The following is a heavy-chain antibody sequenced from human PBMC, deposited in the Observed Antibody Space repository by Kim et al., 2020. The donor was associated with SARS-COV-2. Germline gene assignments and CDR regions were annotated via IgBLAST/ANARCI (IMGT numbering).Heavy chain of an antibody. J-gene: IGHJ6*03. Sequence: GGSLRLSCAASGFTLSNYAMNWVRQAPGKGLEWVSSISSSGSSTHYADSVKGRFTISRDNSKNTLYLQMNSLRVEDTAVYYCAKPFNYCYMDVWGTGTT. CDR2: ISSSGSST. V-gene: IGHV3-23*01. CDR1: GFTLSNYA. CDR3: AKPFNYCYMDV. D-gene: IGHD3-16*01.